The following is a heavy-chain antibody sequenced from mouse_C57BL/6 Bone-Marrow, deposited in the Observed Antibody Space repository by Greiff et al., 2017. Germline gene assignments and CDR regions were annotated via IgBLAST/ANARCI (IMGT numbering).Heavy chain of an antibody. CDR3: ARQGDPPYAMDY. CDR1: GFTFSDYY. D-gene: IGHD2-13*01. CDR2: ISNGGGST. V-gene: IGHV5-12*01. Sequence: EVQRVESGGGLVQPGGSLKLSCAASGFTFSDYYMYWVRQTPEKRLEWVAYISNGGGSTYYPDTVKGRFTISRDNAKNTLYLQMSLLKSEDTAMYYCARQGDPPYAMDYWGQGTSVTVSS. J-gene: IGHJ4*01.